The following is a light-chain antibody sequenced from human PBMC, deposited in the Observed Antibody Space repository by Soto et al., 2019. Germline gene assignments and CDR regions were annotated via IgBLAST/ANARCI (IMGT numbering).Light chain of an antibody. J-gene: IGKJ2*01. V-gene: IGKV3-20*01. CDR1: ESISSKS. Sequence: EIVLTQSPDTLSLSTGERATISCRAIESISSKSLAWYQQKPDQAPRLLIYGTFNRATGIADRFSGSGSGTELTLTISRREHEDFAVYFFQQYGRSPYTFGQATKRE. CDR3: QQYGRSPYT. CDR2: GTF.